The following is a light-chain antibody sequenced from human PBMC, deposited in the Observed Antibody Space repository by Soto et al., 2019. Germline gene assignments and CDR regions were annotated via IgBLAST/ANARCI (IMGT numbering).Light chain of an antibody. V-gene: IGKV1-5*03. CDR1: QRIRW. Sequence: IGITRSPGTLCASIGDRVTITCRASQRIRWVAWYQQKPGKAPYLVIHEASSLGSGVPSRFSGSGSGTEFTLTISGLQPDDSATYYCQQYNIFPWTFGQGTKVDIK. CDR2: EAS. CDR3: QQYNIFPWT. J-gene: IGKJ1*01.